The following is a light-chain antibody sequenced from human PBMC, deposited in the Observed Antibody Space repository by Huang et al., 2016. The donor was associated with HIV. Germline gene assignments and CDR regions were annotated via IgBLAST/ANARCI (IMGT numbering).Light chain of an antibody. J-gene: IGKJ2*01. CDR1: QSVHSRS. V-gene: IGKV3-20*01. CDR3: QQYGRSPYA. CDR2: DAS. Sequence: DIVLTPSPGTLSLSPGERVTLSCRASQSVHSRSLAWYQQRRGQAPRLLIDDASSRATGIPDRFSGSGSGTDFTLTISRLEPEDFAVYYCQQYGRSPYAFGQGTKLEIK.